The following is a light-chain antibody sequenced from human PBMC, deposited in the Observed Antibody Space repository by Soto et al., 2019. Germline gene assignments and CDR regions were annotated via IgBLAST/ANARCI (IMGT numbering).Light chain of an antibody. V-gene: IGLV1-47*02. CDR3: AAWDDSLSGWV. CDR1: SSNIGSNY. J-gene: IGLJ3*02. CDR2: SHN. Sequence: LTQPPSASGTPGQRVTISCSGSSSNIGSNYVYWYQQLPGTAPKLLIYSHNYRPSGVPDRFSGSKSGTSASLAISGLRSEDEADYYCAAWDDSLSGWVFGGGTKLTVL.